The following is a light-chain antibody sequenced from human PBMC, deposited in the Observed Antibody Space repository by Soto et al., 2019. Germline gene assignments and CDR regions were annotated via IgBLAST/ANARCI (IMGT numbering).Light chain of an antibody. J-gene: IGKJ2*01. Sequence: AIQMTQSSSSLSASVGDRVTITCRASQCIRNDLGWYQQKPGKAPKLLIYAASSLKSGVPSRFSGSGSGTDFTLTISSLQPEDFASYYCLQDYNYPVTFGQGTKLEIK. CDR3: LQDYNYPVT. CDR1: QCIRND. CDR2: AAS. V-gene: IGKV1-6*01.